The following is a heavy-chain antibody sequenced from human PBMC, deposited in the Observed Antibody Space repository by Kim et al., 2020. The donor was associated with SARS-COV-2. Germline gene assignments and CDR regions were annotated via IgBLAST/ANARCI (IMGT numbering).Heavy chain of an antibody. Sequence: GRFTISRDNAKNSLYLQMNSLRAEDTALYYCAKYASFKQTMVRGVHFDYWGQGTLVTVSS. CDR3: AKYASFKQTMVRGVHFDY. V-gene: IGHV3-9*01. J-gene: IGHJ4*02. D-gene: IGHD3-10*01.